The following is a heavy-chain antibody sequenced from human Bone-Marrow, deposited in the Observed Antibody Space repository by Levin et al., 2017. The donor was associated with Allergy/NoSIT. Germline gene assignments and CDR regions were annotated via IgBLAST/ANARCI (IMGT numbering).Heavy chain of an antibody. J-gene: IGHJ3*02. D-gene: IGHD4-17*01. CDR3: ARPLADNDYGDYDHAFDI. V-gene: IGHV5-10-1*01. CDR1: GYSFTSYW. Sequence: PGESLKISCKGSGYSFTSYWISWVRQMPGKGLEWMGRIDPSDSYTNYSPSFQGHVTISADKSISTAYLQWSSLKASDTAMYYCARPLADNDYGDYDHAFDIWGQGTMVTVSS. CDR2: IDPSDSYT.